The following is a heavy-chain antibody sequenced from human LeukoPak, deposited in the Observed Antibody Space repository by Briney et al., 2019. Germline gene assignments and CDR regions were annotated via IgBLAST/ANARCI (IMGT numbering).Heavy chain of an antibody. D-gene: IGHD3-10*01. CDR2: IIPIFGTA. CDR1: GGTFSSYA. Sequence: GSSVKVSCKASGGTFSSYAISWVRQAPGQGLEWMGGIIPIFGTANYAQKFQGRVTITTDESTSTAYMELSSLRSEDTAVYYCARDLDHYYGSGGYISYGRWGQGTLVTVSS. J-gene: IGHJ4*02. CDR3: ARDLDHYYGSGGYISYGR. V-gene: IGHV1-69*05.